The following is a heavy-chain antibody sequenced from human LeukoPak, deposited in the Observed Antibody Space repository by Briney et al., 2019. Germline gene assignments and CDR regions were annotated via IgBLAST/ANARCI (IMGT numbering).Heavy chain of an antibody. CDR2: ISYDGSNK. Sequence: PGGSLRLSCAASGFTFSSYGMHWVRQAPGKGLEWVAVISYDGSNKYYVDSVKGRFTISRDNSKNTLYLQMNSLRAEDTAVYYCAKALLRFLEWFHGMDVWGQGTTVTVSS. CDR3: AKALLRFLEWFHGMDV. D-gene: IGHD3-3*01. V-gene: IGHV3-30*18. CDR1: GFTFSSYG. J-gene: IGHJ6*02.